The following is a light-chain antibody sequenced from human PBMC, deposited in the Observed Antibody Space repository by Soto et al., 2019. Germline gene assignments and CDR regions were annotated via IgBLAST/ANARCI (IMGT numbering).Light chain of an antibody. CDR3: QESFSTLYT. CDR2: AAL. Sequence: DIQMTQSPSSLSASVGDEVTITCRASQIISTYLNWYQQKPGKAPKLLINAALTLQAGVPPRFSASGSGTDFTLTLTGLQPEDFATYYCQESFSTLYTFGQGTKVEIK. J-gene: IGKJ2*01. CDR1: QIISTY. V-gene: IGKV1-39*01.